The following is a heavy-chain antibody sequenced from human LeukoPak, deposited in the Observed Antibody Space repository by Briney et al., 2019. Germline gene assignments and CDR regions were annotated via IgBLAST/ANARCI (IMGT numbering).Heavy chain of an antibody. Sequence: SETLSLTCTFSGASISNYYCSWIRQPPGKGLEWIGYIHYSGIINYNPSLRGRATMSVDTSKNQLSLKVSPVTAADTAVYYCTTILYGANGFDYWGQGTLVTVSP. CDR1: GASISNYY. V-gene: IGHV4-59*01. CDR3: TTILYGANGFDY. D-gene: IGHD4/OR15-4a*01. J-gene: IGHJ4*02. CDR2: IHYSGII.